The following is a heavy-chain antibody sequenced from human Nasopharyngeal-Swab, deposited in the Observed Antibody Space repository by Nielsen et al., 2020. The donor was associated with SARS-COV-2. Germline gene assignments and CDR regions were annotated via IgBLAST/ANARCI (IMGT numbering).Heavy chain of an antibody. CDR1: GGTFSSYA. D-gene: IGHD3-10*01. Sequence: SVKVSCKASGGTFSSYAISWVRQAPGQGLEWMGGIIPIFGTANYAQKFQGRVTITANESTSTAYMELSSLRSEDTAVYYCARKRRGYYYYGMDVWGQGTTVTVSS. CDR3: ARKRRGYYYYGMDV. CDR2: IIPIFGTA. J-gene: IGHJ6*02. V-gene: IGHV1-69*13.